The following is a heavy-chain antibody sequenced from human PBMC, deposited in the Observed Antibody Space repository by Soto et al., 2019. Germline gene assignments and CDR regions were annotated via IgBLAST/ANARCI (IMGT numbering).Heavy chain of an antibody. CDR1: GGSFSGYY. Sequence: SETLSLTCAVYGGSFSGYYWSWIRQPPGKGLEWIGEINHSGSTNYNPSLKSRVTISVDTSKNQFSLKLSSVTAADTAVYYCARDSYSSGWYYFDYWGREPWSPSPQ. J-gene: IGHJ4*02. CDR2: INHSGST. V-gene: IGHV4-34*01. D-gene: IGHD6-19*01. CDR3: ARDSYSSGWYYFDY.